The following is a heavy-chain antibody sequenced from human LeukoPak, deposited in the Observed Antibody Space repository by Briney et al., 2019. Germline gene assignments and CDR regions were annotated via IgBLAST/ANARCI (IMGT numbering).Heavy chain of an antibody. Sequence: SETLSLTCTVSGGSISNYYWSWIRQPPGKGLEWIGYISYSGSTNYNPSLKSRVTISVDTSRNQFSLKLSSVTAADTAVYYCARGRLGGSGSYYNVLDYWGQGTLVTVSS. CDR1: GGSISNYY. V-gene: IGHV4-59*01. J-gene: IGHJ4*02. D-gene: IGHD3-10*01. CDR3: ARGRLGGSGSYYNVLDY. CDR2: ISYSGST.